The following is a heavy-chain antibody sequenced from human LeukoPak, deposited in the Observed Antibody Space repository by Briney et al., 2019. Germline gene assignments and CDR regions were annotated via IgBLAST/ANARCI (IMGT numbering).Heavy chain of an antibody. Sequence: GASVKVSCKASGYTFTSYDINWVRQATGQGLEWMGWMNPNSGNTGYAQKFQGRVTMTRNTPISTAYMELSSLRSEDTAVYYCARVPVGYGDYLWASHYDYWGQGTLVTVSS. J-gene: IGHJ4*02. CDR1: GYTFTSYD. V-gene: IGHV1-8*01. CDR2: MNPNSGNT. D-gene: IGHD4-17*01. CDR3: ARVPVGYGDYLWASHYDY.